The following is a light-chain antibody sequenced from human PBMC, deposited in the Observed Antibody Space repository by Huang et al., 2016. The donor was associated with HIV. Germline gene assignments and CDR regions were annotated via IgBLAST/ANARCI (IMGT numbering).Light chain of an antibody. V-gene: IGKV1-39*01. CDR2: ATS. J-gene: IGKJ2*01. CDR3: QQSYNLPYT. CDR1: QRITTY. Sequence: DIQMTQSPPSLSASLGDRVTITCRASQRITTYLNWYRHKPGEAPELLIHATSTLQNGVPSRFSGGGSGTDFTLNITNLQPEDVASYYCQQSYNLPYTFGRGTKVDIK.